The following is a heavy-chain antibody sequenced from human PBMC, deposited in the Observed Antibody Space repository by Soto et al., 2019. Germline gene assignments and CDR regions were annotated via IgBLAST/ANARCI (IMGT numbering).Heavy chain of an antibody. CDR1: GYTFTSYG. J-gene: IGHJ5*02. CDR2: ISAYNGNT. Sequence: GASVKVSCKASGYTFTSYGISWVRQAPGQGLEWMGWISAYNGNTNYAQKLQGRVTMTTDTSTSTAYMELRSLRSDDTAVYYCARDRDDCWSGPLVNWFDPWGQGTLVTVSS. CDR3: ARDRDDCWSGPLVNWFDP. V-gene: IGHV1-18*01. D-gene: IGHD3-3*01.